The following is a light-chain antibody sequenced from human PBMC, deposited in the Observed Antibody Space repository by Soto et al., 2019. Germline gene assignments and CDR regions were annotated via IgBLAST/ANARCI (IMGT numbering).Light chain of an antibody. CDR1: SRDVGGYDS. Sequence: QAVLTQPASVSGSAGQSITISCAGTSRDVGGYDSVSWYQQHPGKAPKLLIYEVTNRPSGVSNRFSGSKSGNTASLTISGLQTEDEADYYCSSYTSGSALYVFGTGTKVTVL. CDR2: EVT. J-gene: IGLJ1*01. V-gene: IGLV2-14*01. CDR3: SSYTSGSALYV.